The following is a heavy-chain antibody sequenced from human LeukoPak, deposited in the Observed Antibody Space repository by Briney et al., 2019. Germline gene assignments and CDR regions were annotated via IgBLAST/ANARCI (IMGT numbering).Heavy chain of an antibody. CDR1: GGSISRYH. J-gene: IGHJ5*02. Sequence: PSETLSLTCTVSGGSISRYHWSWLRQPAGKGLEWIGRIYTSGSTTFNPSLKSRVPLSVDQSKNQFFLKLGSVTAAGPALYYCAREYYGPWGQGTLVTV. D-gene: IGHD3-10*01. CDR2: IYTSGST. V-gene: IGHV4-4*07. CDR3: AREYYGP.